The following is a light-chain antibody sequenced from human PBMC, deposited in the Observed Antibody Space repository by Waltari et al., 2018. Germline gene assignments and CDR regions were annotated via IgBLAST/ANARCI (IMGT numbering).Light chain of an antibody. CDR1: NIESKS. V-gene: IGLV3-21*02. CDR3: QVWHSISDHPGV. J-gene: IGLJ1*01. CDR2: HNR. Sequence: SYVLTQPPSVSVAPGQTTRITCGGDNIESKSAHGYQQKPGQAPVLLVYHNRDRPSRIPERFSGSNSGNTATLTITRVEAGDEAEYYCQVWHSISDHPGVFGTGTKVTVL.